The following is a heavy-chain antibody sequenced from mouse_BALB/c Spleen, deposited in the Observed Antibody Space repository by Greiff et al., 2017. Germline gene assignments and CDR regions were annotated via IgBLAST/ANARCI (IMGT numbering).Heavy chain of an antibody. CDR3: ARDDGYDSYAMDY. D-gene: IGHD2-2*01. V-gene: IGHV7-3*02. CDR1: GFTFTAYY. J-gene: IGHJ4*01. Sequence: EVQLQESGGGLVQPGGSLRLSCATSGFTFTAYYMSWVRQPPGKALEWLGFIRNKANGYTTEYSASVKGRFTISRDNSQSILYLQMNTLRAEDSATYYCARDDGYDSYAMDYWGQGTSVTVSS. CDR2: IRNKANGYTT.